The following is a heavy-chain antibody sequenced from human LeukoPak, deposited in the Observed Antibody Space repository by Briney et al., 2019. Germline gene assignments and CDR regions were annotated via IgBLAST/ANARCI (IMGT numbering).Heavy chain of an antibody. Sequence: GGSLRLSCAASGFTFSSYAMSWVRQAPGKGLEWVSYISSSGSTIYYADSVKGRFTISRDNAKNSLYLQMNSLRAEDTAVYYCAREYGSGSYYGMDVWGQGTTVTVSS. CDR2: ISSSGSTI. CDR3: AREYGSGSYYGMDV. D-gene: IGHD3-10*01. CDR1: GFTFSSYA. V-gene: IGHV3-48*03. J-gene: IGHJ6*02.